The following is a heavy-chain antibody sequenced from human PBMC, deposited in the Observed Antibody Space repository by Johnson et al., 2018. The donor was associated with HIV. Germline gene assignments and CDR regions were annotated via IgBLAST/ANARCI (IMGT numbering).Heavy chain of an antibody. CDR2: ITSTGITV. D-gene: IGHD3-10*01. Sequence: QVLLVESGGGLVKPGGSLRLSCAASGFTFSDYYMSWIRQAPGKVLEWVSYITSTGITVYYAASVKGRFTISRDNAKNSVYLQMNSLEAEDTAVYYCARAPEVRGVDAFDVWGQGTVVTVSS. J-gene: IGHJ3*01. V-gene: IGHV3-11*04. CDR1: GFTFSDYY. CDR3: ARAPEVRGVDAFDV.